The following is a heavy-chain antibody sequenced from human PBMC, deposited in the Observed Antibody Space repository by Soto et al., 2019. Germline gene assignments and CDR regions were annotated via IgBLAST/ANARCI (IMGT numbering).Heavy chain of an antibody. V-gene: IGHV1-8*01. J-gene: IGHJ6*02. CDR3: ARGRRVKGGDRIYYYYGMDV. CDR2: MNPNSGNT. Sequence: QVQLVQSGAEVQKPGASVKVSCKASGYTFTSYDINWVRQATGQGLEWMGWMNPNSGNTGYAQKFQGRVTMTRNTSISTAYMELSSLRSEDTAVYYCARGRRVKGGDRIYYYYGMDVWGQGTTVTVSS. CDR1: GYTFTSYD. D-gene: IGHD2-21*02.